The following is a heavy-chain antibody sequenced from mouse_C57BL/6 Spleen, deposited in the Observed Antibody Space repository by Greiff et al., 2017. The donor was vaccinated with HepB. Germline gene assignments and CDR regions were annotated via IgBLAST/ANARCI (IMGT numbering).Heavy chain of an antibody. CDR2: IYPGDGDT. CDR3: ARSTYYYGSSSPAFAY. Sequence: QVQLQQSGPELVKPGASVKISCKASGYAFSSTWMNWVKQRPGKGLEWIGRIYPGDGDTNYNGKFKGKATLTADKSSSTAYMQLSSLTSEDSAVYFCARSTYYYGSSSPAFAYWGQGTLVTVSA. CDR1: GYAFSSTW. D-gene: IGHD1-1*01. V-gene: IGHV1-82*01. J-gene: IGHJ3*01.